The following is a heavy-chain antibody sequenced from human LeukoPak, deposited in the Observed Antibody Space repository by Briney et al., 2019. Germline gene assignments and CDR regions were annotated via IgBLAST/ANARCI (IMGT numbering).Heavy chain of an antibody. J-gene: IGHJ4*02. V-gene: IGHV3-23*01. D-gene: IGHD1-14*01. CDR1: GFTFSTSP. CDR2: IHAGGSDP. Sequence: GGSLRLSCAVSGFTFSTSPMGWVRQAPGKGLEWVSSIHAGGSDPFCADSVQGRCTISRDNSKNTLSLQLNNLRAEDTAIYFCGKGGHHLTPFYNWAQGTLVTVSS. CDR3: GKGGHHLTPFYN.